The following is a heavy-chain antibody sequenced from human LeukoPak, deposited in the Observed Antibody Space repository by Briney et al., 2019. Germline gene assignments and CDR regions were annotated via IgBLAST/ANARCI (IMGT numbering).Heavy chain of an antibody. D-gene: IGHD1-26*01. V-gene: IGHV3-21*01. J-gene: IGHJ4*02. CDR2: ISSSKSYI. CDR3: ASGSPAGDY. Sequence: GGSLRLSCAASGFTFSSYAMNWVRQAPGKGLEWVSSISSSKSYIYYADSVKGRFTISRDNAKNSLYLEMTSLRAEDTAVYYCASGSPAGDYWGQGTLVTVSS. CDR1: GFTFSSYA.